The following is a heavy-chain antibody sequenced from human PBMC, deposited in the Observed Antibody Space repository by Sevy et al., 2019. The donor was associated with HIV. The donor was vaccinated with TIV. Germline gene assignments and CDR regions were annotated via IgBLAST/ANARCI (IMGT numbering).Heavy chain of an antibody. Sequence: SETLSLTCTVSGGSISSGGYYWSWIRQHPGKGLEWIGYIYYSGSTYYNPSLKSRVTISIDTSKNQFSLKLSFVTAADTAVYYCARDVTGGYSGYDKDYFDYWGQGTLVTVSS. V-gene: IGHV4-31*03. CDR1: GGSISSGGYY. D-gene: IGHD5-12*01. J-gene: IGHJ4*02. CDR3: ARDVTGGYSGYDKDYFDY. CDR2: IYYSGST.